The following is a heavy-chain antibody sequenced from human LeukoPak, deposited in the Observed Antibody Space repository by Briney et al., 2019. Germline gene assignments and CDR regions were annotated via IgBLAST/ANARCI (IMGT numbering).Heavy chain of an antibody. V-gene: IGHV1-2*02. J-gene: IGHJ4*02. CDR2: INPNSGGT. CDR3: ARVSLATMNLDY. CDR1: GYTFTGYY. D-gene: IGHD5-24*01. Sequence: AASVKVSCKASGYTFTGYYMYWVRQAPGQGLEWVGWINPNSGGTNYAQKFQGRATMTRDTSISTAYMELSRLRSDDTAVYYCARVSLATMNLDYWGQGTLVAVSS.